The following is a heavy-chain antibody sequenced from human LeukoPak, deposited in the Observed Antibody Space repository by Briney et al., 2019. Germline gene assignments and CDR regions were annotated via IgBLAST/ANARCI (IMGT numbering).Heavy chain of an antibody. V-gene: IGHV4-39*01. Sequence: SETLSLTCTVSGASISDSYYFWGWIRQPPGKGLEWIATVDYRGTTYYNSALKSRVTISADTSKNQFYLNLNSMTVADTAVYFCARRRAYNYFDPWGQGTLVTVSS. CDR2: VDYRGTT. CDR3: ARRRAYNYFDP. J-gene: IGHJ5*02. CDR1: GASISDSYYF.